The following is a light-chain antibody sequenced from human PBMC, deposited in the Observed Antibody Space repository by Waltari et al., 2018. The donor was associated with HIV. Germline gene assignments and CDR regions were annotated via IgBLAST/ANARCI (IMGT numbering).Light chain of an antibody. Sequence: EIVLTQSPGTLSLSPGERATLSCRASQSVSSSYLAWYQQKPGQDPRLLIYGASSRATGIPDRFSGSGSGTDFTLTISRLEPEDFAVYYCQQYGSSPGTFGQGTKVEIK. CDR1: QSVSSSY. J-gene: IGKJ1*01. V-gene: IGKV3-20*01. CDR3: QQYGSSPGT. CDR2: GAS.